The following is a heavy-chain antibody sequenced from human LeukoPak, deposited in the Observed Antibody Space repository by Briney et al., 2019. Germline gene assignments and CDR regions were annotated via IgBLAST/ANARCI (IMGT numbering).Heavy chain of an antibody. V-gene: IGHV3-23*01. Sequence: GGSLRLSCAASGFTFSSYAMSWVRQAPGKGLEWVSAISGSGGSTYYADSVKGRFTISRDNSKNTLSLQMNSLRAEGTAVYYCARTQTAMVNGFDIWGQGTMVTVSS. CDR1: GFTFSSYA. CDR3: ARTQTAMVNGFDI. J-gene: IGHJ3*02. CDR2: ISGSGGST. D-gene: IGHD5-18*01.